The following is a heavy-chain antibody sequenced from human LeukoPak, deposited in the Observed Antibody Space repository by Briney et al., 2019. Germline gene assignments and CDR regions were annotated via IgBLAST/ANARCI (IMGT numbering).Heavy chain of an antibody. CDR1: GGSISPYY. CDR3: ARDLKIGYNSGWYSFDY. J-gene: IGHJ4*02. CDR2: IYYSGTT. V-gene: IGHV4-59*01. Sequence: SETLSLTCTVSGGSISPYYWSWIRQPPGKGLERIGYIYYSGTTNYNPSLKSRVTISVDTSKNQFSLKLISVTAADTAVYYCARDLKIGYNSGWYSFDYWGQGILVTVSS. D-gene: IGHD6-19*01.